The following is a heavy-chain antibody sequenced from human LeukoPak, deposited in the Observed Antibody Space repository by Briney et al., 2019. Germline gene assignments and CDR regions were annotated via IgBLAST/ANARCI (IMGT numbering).Heavy chain of an antibody. CDR3: ARDGDNLIYENVFDI. CDR1: GFTFSSYE. V-gene: IGHV3-48*03. D-gene: IGHD3-9*01. Sequence: GGSLRLSCAASGFTFSSYEIHWVRQAPGKGLEWVSYISSSGSTIYYADSVKGRFTISRDNAKNSLYLQMNSLRAEDTAVYYCARDGDNLIYENVFDIWGQGTMVTVSS. CDR2: ISSSGSTI. J-gene: IGHJ3*02.